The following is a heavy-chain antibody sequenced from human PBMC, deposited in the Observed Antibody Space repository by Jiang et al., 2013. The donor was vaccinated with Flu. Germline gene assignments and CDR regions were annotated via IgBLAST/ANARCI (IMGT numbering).Heavy chain of an antibody. J-gene: IGHJ4*02. CDR2: IYPGDSDT. V-gene: IGHV5-51*01. Sequence: KKPGESLKISCKGSGYSFTSYWIGWVRQMPGKGLEWMGIIYPGDSDTRYSPSFQGQVTISADKSISTAYLQWSSLKASDTAMYYCARTDCTGGVCFLPYYFDYWGQGTLVTVSS. D-gene: IGHD2-8*02. CDR3: ARTDCTGGVCFLPYYFDY. CDR1: GYSFTSYW.